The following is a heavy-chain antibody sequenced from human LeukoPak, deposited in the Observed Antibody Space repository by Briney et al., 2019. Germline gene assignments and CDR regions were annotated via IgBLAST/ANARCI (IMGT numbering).Heavy chain of an antibody. CDR1: GFTFRSYG. V-gene: IGHV3-23*01. D-gene: IGHD1-26*01. Sequence: GGSLGLSCAASGFTFRSYGMSWVRQAPGKGLEWVSAIRGSGGSTYYADSVKGRFTISRDNPKSTLYLQMNSLRAEDTAIYYCAKWEIRLDAFDIWGQGTMVTVSS. CDR3: AKWEIRLDAFDI. CDR2: IRGSGGST. J-gene: IGHJ3*02.